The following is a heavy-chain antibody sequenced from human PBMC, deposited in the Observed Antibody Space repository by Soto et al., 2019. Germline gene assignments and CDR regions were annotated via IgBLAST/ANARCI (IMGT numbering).Heavy chain of an antibody. CDR3: AREGREWLQYLDY. V-gene: IGHV3-33*01. CDR1: GFTFSSYG. D-gene: IGHD5-12*01. J-gene: IGHJ4*02. CDR2: IWYDGSNK. Sequence: GGSLRLSCAASGFTFSSYGMHWVRQAPGKGLEWVAVIWYDGSNKYYADSVKGRFTISRDNSKNTLYLQMNSLRAEDTAVYYCAREGREWLQYLDYWGQGTLVTVSS.